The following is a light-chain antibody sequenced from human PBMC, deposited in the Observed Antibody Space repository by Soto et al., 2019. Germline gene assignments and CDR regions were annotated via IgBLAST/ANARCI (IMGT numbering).Light chain of an antibody. J-gene: IGLJ2*01. Sequence: SYELTQPPSVSVAPGKTARITCGGNNIGSKSVHWYQQKPGQAPVLVIYYDSDRPSGIPERFSGSNSGNTATLTISRVEAGDEADYYCQVWDSSSAHVVFCGGTKLTVL. CDR2: YDS. CDR3: QVWDSSSAHVV. V-gene: IGLV3-21*04. CDR1: NIGSKS.